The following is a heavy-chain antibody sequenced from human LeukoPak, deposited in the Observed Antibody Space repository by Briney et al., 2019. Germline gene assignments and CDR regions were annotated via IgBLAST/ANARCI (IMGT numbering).Heavy chain of an antibody. D-gene: IGHD6-13*01. J-gene: IGHJ5*02. Sequence: SETLSLTCTVSGGSISSSDYFWGWIRQPPGKGLEWIGSIYYSGSTYNNPSLKSRVTISVDTSKNQFSLTLSSVTAADTAVYYCARQSAAAGWTWGQGTLVTVST. V-gene: IGHV4-39*01. CDR2: IYYSGST. CDR1: GGSISSSDYF. CDR3: ARQSAAAGWT.